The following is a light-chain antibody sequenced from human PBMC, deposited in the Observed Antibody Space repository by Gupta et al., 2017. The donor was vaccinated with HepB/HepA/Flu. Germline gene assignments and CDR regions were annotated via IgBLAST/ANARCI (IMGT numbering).Light chain of an antibody. Sequence: DIQMTQSPSTLSASVGDRVTITCRASQNINKWLAWYQQKPGKDPKVLIYESSSLASGVPSRFSGGGSGTEFTLTISSLQPDDFATYYCQNDNSYSETFGQGTKVEIK. CDR1: QNINKW. J-gene: IGKJ1*01. V-gene: IGKV1-5*03. CDR2: ESS. CDR3: QNDNSYSET.